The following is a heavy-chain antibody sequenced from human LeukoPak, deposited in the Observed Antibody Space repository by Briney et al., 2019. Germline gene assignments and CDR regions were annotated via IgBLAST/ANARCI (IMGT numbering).Heavy chain of an antibody. D-gene: IGHD6-6*01. J-gene: IGHJ4*02. CDR2: INHSGST. Sequence: SETLSLTCAAYGGSFSGYYWSWIRQPPGKGLEWIGEINHSGSTNYNPSLKSRVTISVDTSKNQFSLKLSSVTAADTAVYYCARGVVGSSPFDYWGQGTLVTVSS. CDR3: ARGVVGSSPFDY. CDR1: GGSFSGYY. V-gene: IGHV4-34*01.